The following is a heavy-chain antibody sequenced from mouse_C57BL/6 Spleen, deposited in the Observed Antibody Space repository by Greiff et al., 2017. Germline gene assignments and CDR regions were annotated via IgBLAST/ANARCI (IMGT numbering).Heavy chain of an antibody. Sequence: EVKLVESGGGLVKPGGSLKLSCAASGFTFSDYGMHWVRQAPEKGLEWVAYISSGSSTIYYADTVKGRFTISRDNAKKTLFLQMASLRCEEAAMYYCASNSNFFFDYWGQGTTLTVSS. CDR3: ASNSNFFFDY. D-gene: IGHD2-5*01. V-gene: IGHV5-17*01. CDR2: ISSGSSTI. J-gene: IGHJ2*01. CDR1: GFTFSDYG.